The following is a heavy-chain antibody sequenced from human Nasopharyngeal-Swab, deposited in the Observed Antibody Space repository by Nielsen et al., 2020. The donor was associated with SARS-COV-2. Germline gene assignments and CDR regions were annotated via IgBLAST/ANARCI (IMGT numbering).Heavy chain of an antibody. CDR1: GFTFSSYG. V-gene: IGHV3-33*01. CDR3: ARASSSSHY. Sequence: SLNISCAASGFTFSSYGMHWVRQAPGKGLEWVAVIWYDGSNKYYADSVKGQFTISRDNSKNTLYLQMNSLRAEDTAVYYCARASSSSHYWGQGTLVTVSS. CDR2: IWYDGSNK. J-gene: IGHJ4*02. D-gene: IGHD6-6*01.